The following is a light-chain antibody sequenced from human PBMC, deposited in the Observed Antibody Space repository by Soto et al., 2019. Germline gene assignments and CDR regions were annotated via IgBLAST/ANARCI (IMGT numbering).Light chain of an antibody. CDR1: QSITYW. Sequence: DIKMTQSPSSLSASVGDRVTITCRASQSITYWLAWYQQKPGRAPKLLIYDVFNLQSGVPSRFSGSGSGTEFTLTISSLQPYDSATYYCQQYHSFSFTFGQGTKLEIK. V-gene: IGKV1-5*01. CDR2: DVF. J-gene: IGKJ2*01. CDR3: QQYHSFSFT.